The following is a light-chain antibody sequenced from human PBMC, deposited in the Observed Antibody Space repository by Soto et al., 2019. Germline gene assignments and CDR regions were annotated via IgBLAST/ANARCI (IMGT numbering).Light chain of an antibody. CDR2: GAS. Sequence: EIVMTQSPATLPVSPGERATLSCRASQSVGSNLAWYQQKPGQAPRLLISGASTRATGIPARFSGSGSGTEFTLTISSLQSEDFAVYYCQQYNNWQTFGQGTKVEIK. J-gene: IGKJ1*01. CDR3: QQYNNWQT. V-gene: IGKV3-15*01. CDR1: QSVGSN.